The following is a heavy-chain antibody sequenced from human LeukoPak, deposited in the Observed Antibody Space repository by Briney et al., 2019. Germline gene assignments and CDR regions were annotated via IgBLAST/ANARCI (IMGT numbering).Heavy chain of an antibody. CDR2: INHSGST. D-gene: IGHD1-26*01. CDR1: GGSFSGYY. CDR3: AREGGVVGATLPDY. Sequence: SETLSLTCAVYGGSFSGYYWSWIRQPPGKGLEWIGEINHSGSTNYNPSLKSRVTISVDTSKNQFSLKLSSVTAADTAVYYCAREGGVVGATLPDYWGQGTLVTVSS. V-gene: IGHV4-34*01. J-gene: IGHJ4*02.